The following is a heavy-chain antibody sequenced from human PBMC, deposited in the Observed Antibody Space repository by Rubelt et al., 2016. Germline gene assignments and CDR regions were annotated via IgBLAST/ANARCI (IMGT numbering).Heavy chain of an antibody. Sequence: QITLKESGPTLVKPTQTLTLTCTFSGFSLSTSGVGVGWIRQPPGKALEWLALIYWDDDKRYSPSLKSRLTITKDNSKNQVVRTMTNMDPVDTATYYCAHSADRPYDVWSGYYPYYFDYWGQGTLVTVSS. V-gene: IGHV2-5*02. CDR2: IYWDDDK. CDR1: GFSLSTSGVG. D-gene: IGHD3-3*01. CDR3: AHSADRPYDVWSGYYPYYFDY. J-gene: IGHJ4*02.